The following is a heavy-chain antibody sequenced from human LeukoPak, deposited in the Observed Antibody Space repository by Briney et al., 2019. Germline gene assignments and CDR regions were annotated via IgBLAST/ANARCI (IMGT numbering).Heavy chain of an antibody. CDR3: ARADGYNVYFDY. V-gene: IGHV1-69*04. D-gene: IGHD5-12*01. Sequence: SVKVSCKASGGTFSSYAISWVRQAPGQGLEWMGRIIPILGIANYAQKFQGRVTITADKSTSTAYMELSSLRSEDTAVYYCARADGYNVYFDYWGQGTLVTVSS. CDR2: IIPILGIA. CDR1: GGTFSSYA. J-gene: IGHJ4*02.